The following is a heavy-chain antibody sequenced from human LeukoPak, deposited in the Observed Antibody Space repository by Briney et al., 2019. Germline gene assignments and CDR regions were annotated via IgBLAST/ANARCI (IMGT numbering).Heavy chain of an antibody. Sequence: SEALSLTCTVSGGSFISYYWTWIRQPPGKGLEWIGSIYYSGYTNYNPSLKTRATMSVDTSNNHFSLNLSSVTAADTAVYYCARDTSGYSRGSFDYWGQGTLVTVSS. CDR1: GGSFISYY. J-gene: IGHJ4*02. D-gene: IGHD3-22*01. CDR2: IYYSGYT. V-gene: IGHV4-59*01. CDR3: ARDTSGYSRGSFDY.